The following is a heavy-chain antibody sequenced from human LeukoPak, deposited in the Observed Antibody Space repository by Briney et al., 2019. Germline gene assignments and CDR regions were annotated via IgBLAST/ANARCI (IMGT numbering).Heavy chain of an antibody. D-gene: IGHD3-10*01. CDR2: IRSKTNSYAT. Sequence: PGGSLRLSCAASGFTFSGSAMHWVRQASGKGLEWVGRIRSKTNSYATAYAASVKGRFTISRDDSKNTAYLQMNSLKTEDTTVYYCAKSSLPSITMIRGVVDYWGQGTLVTVSS. CDR3: AKSSLPSITMIRGVVDY. CDR1: GFTFSGSA. J-gene: IGHJ4*02. V-gene: IGHV3-73*01.